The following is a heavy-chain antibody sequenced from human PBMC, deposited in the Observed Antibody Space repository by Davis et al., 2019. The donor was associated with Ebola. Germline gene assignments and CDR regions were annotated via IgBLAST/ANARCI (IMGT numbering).Heavy chain of an antibody. CDR1: GFTFSSYA. J-gene: IGHJ6*03. Sequence: GGSLRLSCAASGFTFSSYAMHWVRQAPGKGLEWVAVISYDGSNKYYADSVKGRFTISRDNSKNTLYLQMNSLRAEDTAVYYCARDGGFDYYYYYMDVWGKGTTVTVSS. D-gene: IGHD3-16*01. CDR2: ISYDGSNK. V-gene: IGHV3-30-3*01. CDR3: ARDGGFDYYYYYMDV.